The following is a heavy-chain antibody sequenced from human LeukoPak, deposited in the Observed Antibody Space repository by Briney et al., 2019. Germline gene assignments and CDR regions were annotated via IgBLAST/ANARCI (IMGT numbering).Heavy chain of an antibody. Sequence: ASVKVSCKASGYTFTSYYMHWVRRAAGQGPEWMGIINPSGGSTSYAQKFQGRVTMTRDMSTSTVYMELRSLRSEDTAVYYCARGSLRDPTHYRELRLPVHYWGQGTLVTVSS. J-gene: IGHJ4*02. CDR2: INPSGGST. V-gene: IGHV1-46*01. D-gene: IGHD3-10*01. CDR3: ARGSLRDPTHYRELRLPVHY. CDR1: GYTFTSYY.